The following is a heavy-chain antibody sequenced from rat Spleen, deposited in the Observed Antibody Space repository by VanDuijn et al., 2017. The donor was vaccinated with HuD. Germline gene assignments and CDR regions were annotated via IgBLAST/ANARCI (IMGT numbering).Heavy chain of an antibody. CDR2: IWTGGST. CDR3: ARFGGDY. V-gene: IGHV2-30*01. J-gene: IGHJ2*01. Sequence: QVQLKESGPGLVQPSQTLSLTCTVSGFSLTSYNVHWVRQPSGKGLEWMGMIWTGGSTYYNSALKSRLSISRDTSKSQVFLKMNRLQTEDTAMYFCARFGGDYWGQGVMVTVSS. CDR1: GFSLTSYN. D-gene: IGHD4-6*01.